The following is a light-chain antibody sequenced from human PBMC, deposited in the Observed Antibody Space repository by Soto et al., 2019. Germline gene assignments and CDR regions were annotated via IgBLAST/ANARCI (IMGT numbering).Light chain of an antibody. V-gene: IGKV3-11*01. CDR3: PQRYTWPWT. CDR2: DAS. Sequence: EVVLTQSPATLSLSPGERATLSCRASQSVRSNLAWYQHKPGQPPRLLIYDASNRATGIPGRFSGSGSGTALTPAISNLAPEDSAVYYRPQRYTWPWTFGQGAKVEIK. CDR1: QSVRSN. J-gene: IGKJ1*01.